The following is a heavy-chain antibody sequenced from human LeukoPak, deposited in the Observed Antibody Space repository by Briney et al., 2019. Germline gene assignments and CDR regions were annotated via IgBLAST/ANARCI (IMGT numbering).Heavy chain of an antibody. J-gene: IGHJ4*02. CDR1: GFTFRRYS. Sequence: GWSLAVDCATPGFTFRRYSVNWGRRATGKGLEWVSYISSRSSDMYYADSVKGRFTISRDNAKNSLYLQMNSLRDEDTAVYYCARDDYYDSSDPGSFDYWGEGALVT. CDR2: ISSRSSDM. V-gene: IGHV3-48*02. D-gene: IGHD3-22*01. CDR3: ARDDYYDSSDPGSFDY.